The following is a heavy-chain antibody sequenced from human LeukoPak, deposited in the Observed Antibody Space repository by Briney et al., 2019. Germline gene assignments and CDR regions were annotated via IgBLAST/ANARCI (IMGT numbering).Heavy chain of an antibody. CDR3: ARGASSGYSGYDSRWFDP. CDR1: GYTFTSYG. CDR2: ISTYNGNT. V-gene: IGHV1-18*01. D-gene: IGHD5-12*01. J-gene: IGHJ5*02. Sequence: ASVKVSCKTSGYTFTSYGLNWVRQAPGQGLEWMGWISTYNGNTNYAQKLQGRVTMTTDTSTSTAYMELRSLRSDDTAVYYCARGASSGYSGYDSRWFDPWGQGTLVTVSS.